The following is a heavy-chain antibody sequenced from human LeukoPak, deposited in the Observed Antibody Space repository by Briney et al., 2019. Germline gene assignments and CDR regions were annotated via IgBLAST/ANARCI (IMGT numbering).Heavy chain of an antibody. J-gene: IGHJ5*02. CDR2: INSDGSST. V-gene: IGHV3-74*01. CDR1: GFTFSSYW. CDR3: ARDPVKVLWFGELLGVNWFDP. D-gene: IGHD3-10*01. Sequence: GGSLRLSCAASGFTFSSYWMHWVRQAPGKGLVWVSRINSDGSSTSYADSVKGRSTISRDNAKNTLYLQMNSLRAEDTAVYYCARDPVKVLWFGELLGVNWFDPWGQGTLVTVSS.